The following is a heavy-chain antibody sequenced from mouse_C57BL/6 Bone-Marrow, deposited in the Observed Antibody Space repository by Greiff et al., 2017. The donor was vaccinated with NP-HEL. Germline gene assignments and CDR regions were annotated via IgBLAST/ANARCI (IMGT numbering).Heavy chain of an antibody. CDR1: GFTFSSYA. J-gene: IGHJ3*01. Sequence: EVKLVESGGGLVKPGGSLKLSCAASGFTFSSYAMSWVSQTPEKRLEWVATISHGGSSTYYPDNVKGRSTITRDHAKNNLYLQRSHLKSEDTAMYYCASFITTPIAYWGQGTLVTVSA. CDR3: ASFITTPIAY. D-gene: IGHD1-1*01. V-gene: IGHV5-4*03. CDR2: ISHGGSST.